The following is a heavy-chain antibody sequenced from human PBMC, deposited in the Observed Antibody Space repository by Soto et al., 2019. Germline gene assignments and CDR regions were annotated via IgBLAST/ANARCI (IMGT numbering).Heavy chain of an antibody. Sequence: PGDSLKISCKGSGYSFTSYWIGWVRQMPGKGLEWMGIIYPGDSDTRYSPSFQGQVTISADKSISTAYLQWSSLKASDTAMYYCARTTRGISAHRVSYYYGMDFWGQGPRSPAP. D-gene: IGHD1-20*01. CDR3: ARTTRGISAHRVSYYYGMDF. CDR1: GYSFTSYW. J-gene: IGHJ6*02. V-gene: IGHV5-51*01. CDR2: IYPGDSDT.